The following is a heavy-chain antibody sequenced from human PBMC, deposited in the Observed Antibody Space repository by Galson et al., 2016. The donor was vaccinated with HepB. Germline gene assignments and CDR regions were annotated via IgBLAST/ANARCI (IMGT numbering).Heavy chain of an antibody. D-gene: IGHD2-21*02. CDR3: ARDRDWAFDY. J-gene: IGHJ4*02. Sequence: SLRLSCAASKFTFTDYNMNWVRQAPGKGLEWVSYISGSGSTIYYADSVKGRFTISRDNAKNSLYLQMNSLRDEDTAVYFCARDRDWAFDYWGQGTLVTVSS. V-gene: IGHV3-48*02. CDR2: ISGSGSTI. CDR1: KFTFTDYN.